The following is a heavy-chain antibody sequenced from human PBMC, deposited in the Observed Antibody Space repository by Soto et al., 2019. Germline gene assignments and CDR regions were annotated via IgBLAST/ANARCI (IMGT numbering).Heavy chain of an antibody. CDR1: GFTFSSFW. V-gene: IGHV3-7*01. J-gene: IGHJ4*02. D-gene: IGHD5-12*01. CDR3: ARDVGYDYVN. Sequence: GGSLRLSCAVSGFTFSSFWMSWVRQAPGKGLEWVATIKQDGSEKYYVDSVKGRFTISRDNAENSLYLHMNSLSAEDTAVYFCARDVGYDYVNWGQGTLVTVSS. CDR2: IKQDGSEK.